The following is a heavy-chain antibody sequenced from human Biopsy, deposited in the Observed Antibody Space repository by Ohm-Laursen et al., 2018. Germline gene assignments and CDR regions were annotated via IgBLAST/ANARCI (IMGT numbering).Heavy chain of an antibody. V-gene: IGHV4-61*01. J-gene: IGHJ4*02. D-gene: IGHD6-19*01. CDR3: ARGMRSSGWPYFDS. CDR1: GDSVSSGSFY. Sequence: SDTLSLTCTVSGDSVSSGSFYWTWIRQPPGQGLEYIGYIYDRGSNANYNPSLESRVTMSVDMPKNQFSLKLSSVTAADTAIYYCARGMRSSGWPYFDSWGQGTLVTVSS. CDR2: IYDRGSNA.